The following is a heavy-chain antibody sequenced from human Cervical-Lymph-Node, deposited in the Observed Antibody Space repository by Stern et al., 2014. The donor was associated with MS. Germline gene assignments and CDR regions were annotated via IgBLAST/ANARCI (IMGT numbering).Heavy chain of an antibody. J-gene: IGHJ6*02. D-gene: IGHD5-12*01. CDR1: GGSISSGDYY. V-gene: IGHV4-30-4*01. Sequence: QLQLQESGPGLVKPSQTLSLTCTVSGGSISSGDYYWSWIRQPPGKGLEWIAYIFYSGTTYYNPSLNSRVTISVDTSKNQFSLKLSSVTAADTAVYYCARDRKVASYYGMDVWGQGTTVTVSS. CDR2: IFYSGTT. CDR3: ARDRKVASYYGMDV.